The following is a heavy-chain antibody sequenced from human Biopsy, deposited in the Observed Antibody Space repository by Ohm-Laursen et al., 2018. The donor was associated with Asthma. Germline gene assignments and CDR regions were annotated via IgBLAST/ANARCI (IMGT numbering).Heavy chain of an antibody. Sequence: SLRLSCAASGFSLDDCAMHWVRQAPGKGLEWVSSISWNSGNIGYAVSVKGRFTISRDNAKNSLYLQMQSLRPEDTAFYYCAKSADYYDSTDYLDFWGRGTLVTVSS. CDR2: ISWNSGNI. V-gene: IGHV3-9*01. CDR3: AKSADYYDSTDYLDF. J-gene: IGHJ4*01. D-gene: IGHD3-22*01. CDR1: GFSLDDCA.